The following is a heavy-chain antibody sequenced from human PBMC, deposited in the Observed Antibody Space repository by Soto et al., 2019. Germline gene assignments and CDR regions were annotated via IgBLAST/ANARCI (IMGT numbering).Heavy chain of an antibody. CDR2: ITVNSDYI. Sequence: LRLSCAASGFTFTTYNMHWVRQAPGKGLEWVSSITVNSDYIYYADSVRGRFTISRDNAKDSLSLQMNSLRAEDTAVYYCARDRGLKTYYSESTAYLFDQWGQGTLVTVSS. CDR1: GFTFTTYN. V-gene: IGHV3-21*01. D-gene: IGHD3-22*01. CDR3: ARDRGLKTYYSESTAYLFDQ. J-gene: IGHJ4*02.